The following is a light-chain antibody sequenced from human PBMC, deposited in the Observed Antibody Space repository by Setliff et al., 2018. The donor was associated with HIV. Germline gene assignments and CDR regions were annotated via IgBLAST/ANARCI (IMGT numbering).Light chain of an antibody. Sequence: QSVLTQPASVSGSPGQSITISRTGTSSDVGDYNYVSWYQQHPGKAPKLMIYDVSNRPSGVSNRFSGSKSGNTASLTISGLQAEDEAYYYCSSYTSSNTYVFGTGTKVTVL. CDR3: SSYTSSNTYV. CDR1: SSDVGDYNY. J-gene: IGLJ1*01. V-gene: IGLV2-14*03. CDR2: DVS.